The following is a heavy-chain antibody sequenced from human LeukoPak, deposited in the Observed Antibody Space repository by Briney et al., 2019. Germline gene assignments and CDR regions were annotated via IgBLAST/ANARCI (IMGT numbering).Heavy chain of an antibody. CDR1: GFDVSANY. D-gene: IGHD6-13*01. V-gene: IGHV3-66*04. J-gene: IGHJ5*01. CDR2: IYTGGST. CDR3: ARLGFSSHSYWSAS. Sequence: TGGSLRLSCAASGFDVSANYMSWVRQAPGSALEWVSTIYTGGSTYYADSVKGRFTISRDKSKKTLILQMNNLRGDDTAKYYCARLGFSSHSYWSASWGQGTLVAVSS.